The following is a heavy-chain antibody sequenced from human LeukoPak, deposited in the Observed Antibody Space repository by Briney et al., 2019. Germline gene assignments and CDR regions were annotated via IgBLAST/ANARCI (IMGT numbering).Heavy chain of an antibody. CDR2: IYPDDSDT. CDR1: GYSFTNYW. CDR3: ARQSRRTSGGFDP. V-gene: IGHV5-51*01. Sequence: GGSLKISCKGSGYSFTNYWIGWVRQMPGKGLEWMGIIYPDDSDTKYSPSFQGQVTISVDKSISTAYLQWSSLKASDTAIYYCARQSRRTSGGFDPWGQGTQVTVSS. J-gene: IGHJ5*02. D-gene: IGHD3-10*01.